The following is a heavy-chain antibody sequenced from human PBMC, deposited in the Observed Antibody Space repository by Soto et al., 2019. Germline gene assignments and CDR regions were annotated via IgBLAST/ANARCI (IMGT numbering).Heavy chain of an antibody. CDR2: VNPKSGNT. CDR1: GYSFSTYD. V-gene: IGHV1-8*01. CDR3: ARPYCDSTSCYTDWFDP. D-gene: IGHD2-2*02. Sequence: QVQLVQSGAEVKKPGASVKVSCKASGYSFSTYDINWVRQAAGQGLEWMGWVNPKSGNTDYAQRFRGRVTMTSNTSISTAYRELSALTPEDTAVYYCARPYCDSTSCYTDWFDPWGQGTLVTVSS. J-gene: IGHJ5*02.